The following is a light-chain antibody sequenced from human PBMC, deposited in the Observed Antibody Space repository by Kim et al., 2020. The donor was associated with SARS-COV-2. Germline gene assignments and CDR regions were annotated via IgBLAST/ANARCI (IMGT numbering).Light chain of an antibody. Sequence: FPGESATLTCRVSDNLAISLAWYQQTPGQPPRLLIYDAAVRAAGIPDRVSGSGSGTDFTLTIVSLAPEDFAIYYCQQRGSWPPALTFGGGTKLEI. CDR1: DNLAIS. V-gene: IGKV3-11*01. CDR2: DAA. J-gene: IGKJ4*01. CDR3: QQRGSWPPALT.